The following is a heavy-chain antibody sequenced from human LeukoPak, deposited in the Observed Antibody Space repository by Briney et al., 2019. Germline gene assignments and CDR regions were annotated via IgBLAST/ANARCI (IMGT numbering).Heavy chain of an antibody. CDR2: IYYIGST. CDR1: GGSINTYY. V-gene: IGHV4-59*08. CDR3: ARLEYDILTGYPYYFDY. Sequence: PSETLSLTCTVSGGSINTYYWSWIRQPPGKGLEWIGYIYYIGSTNYNPSLKSRVTISVDTSKNQLSLKLSPVTAADTAVYYCARLEYDILTGYPYYFDYWGQGTLVSPSS. D-gene: IGHD3-9*01. J-gene: IGHJ4*02.